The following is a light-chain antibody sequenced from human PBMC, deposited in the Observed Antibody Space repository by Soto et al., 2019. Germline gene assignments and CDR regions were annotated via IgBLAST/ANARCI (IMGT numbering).Light chain of an antibody. CDR2: DNN. CDR3: QSYDSSTVV. V-gene: IGLV6-57*04. Sequence: NFMLTQPHSVSESPGKTVTISCTRSSGSIASNSVQWFQQRPGSAPTTMIYDNNQRPSGVPDRFSGSTDGSSNSASLTISGLQTEDEADYCCQSYDSSTVVFGGGTKLTVL. J-gene: IGLJ2*01. CDR1: SGSIASNS.